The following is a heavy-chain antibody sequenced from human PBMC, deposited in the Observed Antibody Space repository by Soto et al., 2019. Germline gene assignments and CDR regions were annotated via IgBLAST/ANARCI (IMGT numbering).Heavy chain of an antibody. V-gene: IGHV1-2*02. J-gene: IGHJ3*02. CDR2: INPNSGGT. D-gene: IGHD3-10*01. CDR1: GYPFTGYY. CDR3: ATSLTTRGVAFDI. Sequence: ASVKVSFQASGYPFTGYYMHWVRQAPGQGLEWMGWINPNSGGTNYAQKFQGRVTMTRDTSISTAYMELSRLRSDDTAVYYCATSLTTRGVAFDIWGQGTMVTVSS.